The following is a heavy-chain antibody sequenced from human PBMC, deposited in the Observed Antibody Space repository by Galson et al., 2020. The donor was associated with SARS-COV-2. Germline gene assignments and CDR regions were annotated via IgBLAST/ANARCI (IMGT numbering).Heavy chain of an antibody. CDR3: ARGLTYLEG. CDR1: GFRFNTYA. V-gene: IGHV3-30*02. Sequence: GGSLRLSCAASGFRFNTYAMHWVRQAPGKGLEWVAFIRYDGSGGKYADSVKGRFTISRDNPKNTLYVQMNSLKSDDTAVYYCARGLTYLEGWGLGSLVTVSS. CDR2: IRYDGSGG. J-gene: IGHJ4*02. D-gene: IGHD2-8*01.